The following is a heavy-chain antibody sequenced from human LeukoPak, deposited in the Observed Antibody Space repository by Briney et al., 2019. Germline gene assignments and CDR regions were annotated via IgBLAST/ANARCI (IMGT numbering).Heavy chain of an antibody. D-gene: IGHD2-2*01. CDR1: GFTFSSYA. Sequence: GGSLRLSCAASGFTFSSYAMHWVRQAPGKGLEWVAVISYDGSNKYYADSVKGRFTISRDNSKNTLYLQMNSLRAEDTAVYYCARGWDQLPIDYWGQGTLVTVSS. CDR3: ARGWDQLPIDY. J-gene: IGHJ4*02. V-gene: IGHV3-30-3*01. CDR2: ISYDGSNK.